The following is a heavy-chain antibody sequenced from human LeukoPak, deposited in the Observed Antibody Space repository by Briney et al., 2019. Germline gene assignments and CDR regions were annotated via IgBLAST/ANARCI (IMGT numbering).Heavy chain of an antibody. CDR1: GFTFSSYE. Sequence: GGSLRLSCAASGFTFSSYEMNWVRQAPGEGLEWVSYISSSGSTIYYADSVKGRFTISRDNAKNSLYLQMNSLRAEDTAVYYCASFEAYNWNYHDAFDIWGQGTMVTVSS. J-gene: IGHJ3*02. CDR2: ISSSGSTI. D-gene: IGHD1-7*01. V-gene: IGHV3-48*03. CDR3: ASFEAYNWNYHDAFDI.